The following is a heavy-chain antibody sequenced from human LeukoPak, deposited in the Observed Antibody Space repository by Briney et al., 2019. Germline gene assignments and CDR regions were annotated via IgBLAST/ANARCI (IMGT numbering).Heavy chain of an antibody. CDR1: GFTFSSYA. D-gene: IGHD2-2*01. CDR2: VSGSGGST. J-gene: IGHJ4*02. Sequence: HSGRSLRLSCAASGFTFSSYAMSWVRQAPGKWLKFVSSVSGSGGSTYYADSGKDRFTTSRDNSQNTLYQQMNSLRDEDTAVYYCAKDRDCSSTSCLFDYWGQGTLVTVSS. V-gene: IGHV3-23*01. CDR3: AKDRDCSSTSCLFDY.